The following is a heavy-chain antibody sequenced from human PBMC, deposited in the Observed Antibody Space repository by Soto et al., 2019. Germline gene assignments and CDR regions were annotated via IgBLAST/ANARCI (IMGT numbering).Heavy chain of an antibody. D-gene: IGHD2-2*01. V-gene: IGHV1-2*04. J-gene: IGHJ6*03. CDR1: GYSFTGYY. CDR2: INPNSGVT. Sequence: SVKVSCKASGYSFTGYYMHWVRQAPGQGLEWMGWINPNSGVTNYAQKFQGWVTMARETSISTAYMQLSRLRSHHTAVYPSARPPILVPPAPTRQDDYLQQWGKGPMVTVSS. CDR3: ARPPILVPPAPTRQDDYLQQ.